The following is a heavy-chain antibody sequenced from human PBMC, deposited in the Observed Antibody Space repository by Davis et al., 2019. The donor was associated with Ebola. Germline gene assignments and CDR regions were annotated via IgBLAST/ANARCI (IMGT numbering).Heavy chain of an antibody. CDR3: AKDSGWQMSP. CDR2: IKQDGSDT. CDR1: GFIFSDYW. Sequence: PGGSLRLSCAASGFIFSDYWMSWVRQAPGRGLEWVAKIKQDGSDTYYLASVKGRFTISRDNAKNSLYLHINGLRADDTALYDCAKDSGWQMSPWGQRTLVTVSS. J-gene: IGHJ5*02. D-gene: IGHD6-25*01. V-gene: IGHV3-7*01.